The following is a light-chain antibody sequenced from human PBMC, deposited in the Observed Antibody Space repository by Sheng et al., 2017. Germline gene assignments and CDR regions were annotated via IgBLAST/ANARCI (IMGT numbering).Light chain of an antibody. CDR2: KAS. Sequence: DIQMTQSPSTLSASVGDRVTITCRASQSISTWLAWYQQKPGKAPKLLIYKASSLESGVPSRFSGSGSGTEFTLTISSLQPDDFGIYYCQLYKTFGQGTKVEIK. CDR3: QLYKT. V-gene: IGKV1-5*03. CDR1: QSISTW. J-gene: IGKJ1*01.